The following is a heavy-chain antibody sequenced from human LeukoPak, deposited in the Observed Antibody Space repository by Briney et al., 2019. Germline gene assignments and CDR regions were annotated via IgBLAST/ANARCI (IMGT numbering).Heavy chain of an antibody. J-gene: IGHJ4*02. Sequence: ASVKVSCKASGYTFTSYGISWVRQAPGQGLEWMGWISAYNGNTNYAQKLQGRVTMTTDTSTSTAYMELRSLRSDDTAVYYCARDSYLYDPHYCSGGSCYLDYWGQGTLVTVSS. CDR1: GYTFTSYG. CDR2: ISAYNGNT. D-gene: IGHD2-15*01. CDR3: ARDSYLYDPHYCSGGSCYLDY. V-gene: IGHV1-18*01.